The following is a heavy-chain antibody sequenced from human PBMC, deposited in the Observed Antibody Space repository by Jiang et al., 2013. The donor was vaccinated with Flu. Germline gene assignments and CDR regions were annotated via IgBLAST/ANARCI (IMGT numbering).Heavy chain of an antibody. CDR3: ATGHYYYDFWSGSLAY. D-gene: IGHD3-3*01. Sequence: VTWYDGSNKYYADSVKGRFTISRDNSKNTLYLQMNSLRAEDTAVYYCATGHYYYDFWSGSLAYWGQGTLVTVSS. CDR2: TWYDGSNK. J-gene: IGHJ4*02. V-gene: IGHV3-33*01.